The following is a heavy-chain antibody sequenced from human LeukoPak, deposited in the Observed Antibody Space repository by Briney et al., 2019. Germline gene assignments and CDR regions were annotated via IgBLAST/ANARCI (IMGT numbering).Heavy chain of an antibody. V-gene: IGHV3-11*01. Sequence: PGGSLRLSCAASGFTFSDYYMSWIRQAPGKGLEWVSYISSSGSTIYYADSVKGRFTISRDNAKNSLYLQMNSLRAEDTAVYYCAAYCSSTSCYNLIDYWGQGTLVTVSS. D-gene: IGHD2-2*02. CDR2: ISSSGSTI. J-gene: IGHJ4*02. CDR3: AAYCSSTSCYNLIDY. CDR1: GFTFSDYY.